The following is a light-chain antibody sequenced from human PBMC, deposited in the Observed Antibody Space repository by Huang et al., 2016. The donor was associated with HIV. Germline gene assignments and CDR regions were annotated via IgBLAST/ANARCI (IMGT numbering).Light chain of an antibody. CDR1: QSIGSW. Sequence: DIQMTQSPSTLSASVGDRVTITCRASQSIGSWLAWYQQKPGKAPKLLIYKASSLESGVPSRFSGSGSGTECTLTISSLQPDDFATFFCQQYSSFPWTFGQGTKLESK. CDR2: KAS. CDR3: QQYSSFPWT. V-gene: IGKV1-5*03. J-gene: IGKJ2*02.